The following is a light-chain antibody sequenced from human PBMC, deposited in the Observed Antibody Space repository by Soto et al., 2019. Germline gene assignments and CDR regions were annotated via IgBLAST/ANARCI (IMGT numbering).Light chain of an antibody. CDR1: SSDVGGYNS. Sequence: QSALTQPASVSGSPGQSITISCTGTSSDVGGYNSVSWYQQHPGKAPKLVIYDVINRPSGVSNRFSASKSGNTASLTISGLQTEDEADYYCCSYTSSRALVFGGGTKLTVL. CDR2: DVI. CDR3: CSYTSSRALV. V-gene: IGLV2-14*03. J-gene: IGLJ2*01.